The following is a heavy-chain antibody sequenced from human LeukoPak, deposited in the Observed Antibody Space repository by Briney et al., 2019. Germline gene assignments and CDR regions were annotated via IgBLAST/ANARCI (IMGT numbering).Heavy chain of an antibody. J-gene: IGHJ4*02. V-gene: IGHV4-34*01. CDR2: INHSGST. CDR1: GGSFSGYY. Sequence: SETLSLTCAVYGGSFSGYYWSWIRQPPGKGLEWIGEINHSGSTNYNPSLKSRVTISVDTSKNQFSLKLSSVTASDTAVYYCTRGQDHWGQGTLVTVSS. CDR3: TRGQDH.